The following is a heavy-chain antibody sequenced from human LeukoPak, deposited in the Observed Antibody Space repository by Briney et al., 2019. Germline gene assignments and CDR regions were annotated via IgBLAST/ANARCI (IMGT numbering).Heavy chain of an antibody. V-gene: IGHV4-30-4*07. CDR2: IYYSGST. Sequence: SQTLSLTCAVSGGSISSGGYSWSWIRQPPGKGLEWIGYIYYSGSTYYNPSLKSRVTISVDTSKNQFSLKLSSVTAADTAVYYCARNSAETAIRWSYFDYWGQGTLVTVSS. CDR1: GGSISSGGYS. D-gene: IGHD2-21*02. CDR3: ARNSAETAIRWSYFDY. J-gene: IGHJ4*02.